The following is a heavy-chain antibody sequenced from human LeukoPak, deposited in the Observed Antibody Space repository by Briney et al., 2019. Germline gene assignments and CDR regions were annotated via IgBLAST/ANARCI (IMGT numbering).Heavy chain of an antibody. CDR1: GGSISSSNW. Sequence: SETLSLTCAVSGGSISSSNWWSWVRQPPGKGLEWIGEIYHSGSTNYNPSLKSRVTISVDKSKNQFSLKLSSVTAADTAVYYWARFRPAARYGMDVWGQGPTVPVSS. D-gene: IGHD2-2*01. V-gene: IGHV4-4*02. CDR3: ARFRPAARYGMDV. CDR2: IYHSGST. J-gene: IGHJ6*02.